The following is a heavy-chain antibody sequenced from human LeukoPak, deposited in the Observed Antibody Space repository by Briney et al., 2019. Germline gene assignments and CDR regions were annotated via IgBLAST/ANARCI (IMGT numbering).Heavy chain of an antibody. CDR2: TNRDDSDT. D-gene: IGHD3-22*01. CDR1: GFTFSGYW. J-gene: IGHJ4*02. V-gene: IGHV3-74*01. CDR3: ARSANFDTSGQDY. Sequence: LAGGSLRLSCAASGFTFSGYWMHWVRQAPGKGLVWVSRTNRDDSDTSYADSVKGRFTISRDKAKSTLYLQMNSLRVEDTAVYYCARSANFDTSGQDYWGQGTLVTVSS.